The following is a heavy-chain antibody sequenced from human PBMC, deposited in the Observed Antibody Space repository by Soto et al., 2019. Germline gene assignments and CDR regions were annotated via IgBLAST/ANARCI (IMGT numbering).Heavy chain of an antibody. CDR3: ARDDCRGGSCYYDY. J-gene: IGHJ4*02. V-gene: IGHV1-18*01. CDR2: ISAYSANT. Sequence: ASVKVSCKASGYTFTGYGISWVRQAPGQGLEWMGWISAYSANTDYAQKLQGRVTVTTDTSASTAYMELRSLRSDDTAVYYCARDDCRGGSCYYDYWGQGTLVTVSS. D-gene: IGHD2-15*01. CDR1: GYTFTGYG.